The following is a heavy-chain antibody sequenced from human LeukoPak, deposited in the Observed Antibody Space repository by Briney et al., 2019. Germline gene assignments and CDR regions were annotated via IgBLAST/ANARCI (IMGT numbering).Heavy chain of an antibody. Sequence: GSLILSCAASGFTFSSYDMHWVRQAPGKGLEWVAIISSDGSITYYADSVKGRFTVSRDNSKDTLYLQMNSLSAEDTAIYFCAKGWGYYASGTYYNRIPDPWGQGTLVTVSS. CDR3: AKGWGYYASGTYYNRIPDP. J-gene: IGHJ5*02. CDR2: ISSDGSIT. V-gene: IGHV3-30*18. D-gene: IGHD3-10*01. CDR1: GFTFSSYD.